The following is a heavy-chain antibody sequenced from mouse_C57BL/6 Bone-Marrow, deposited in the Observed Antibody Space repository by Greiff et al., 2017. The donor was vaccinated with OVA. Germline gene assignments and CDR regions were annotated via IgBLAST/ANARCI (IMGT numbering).Heavy chain of an antibody. CDR3: ARHDGNYG. J-gene: IGHJ3*01. V-gene: IGHV5-4*03. CDR1: GFTFSSYA. CDR2: ISDGGSYT. D-gene: IGHD2-3*01. Sequence: EVMLVESGGGLVKPGGSLKLSCAASGFTFSSYAMSWVRQTPEKRLEWVATISDGGSYTYYPDNVKGRFTISRDNTKKTLYLQMSSLRSEDTALYYCARHDGNYGWGQGTLVTVSA.